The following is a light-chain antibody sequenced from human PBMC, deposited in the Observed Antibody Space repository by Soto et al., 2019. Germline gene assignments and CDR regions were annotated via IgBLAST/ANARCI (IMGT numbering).Light chain of an antibody. J-gene: IGKJ5*01. V-gene: IGKV3-20*01. CDR2: GAS. CDR1: QSVNSDY. CDR3: HHYGGSPIT. Sequence: EIVLTQSPGTLSLSPGERATLPCRASQSVNSDYLGWFQQKPGQAPRLLIYGASTRATGIPDRFSGSGSGTDFTLTISRLEPEDFAVYYCHHYGGSPITFGQGTRLEIK.